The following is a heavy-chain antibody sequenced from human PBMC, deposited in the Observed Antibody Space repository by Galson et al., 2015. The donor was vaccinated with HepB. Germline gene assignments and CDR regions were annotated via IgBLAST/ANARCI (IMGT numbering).Heavy chain of an antibody. V-gene: IGHV1-69*13. CDR1: GGTFNDYA. D-gene: IGHD2-2*01. CDR3: ARGGICGRSTSCYRNLDY. J-gene: IGHJ4*02. CDR2: IIPIFGTT. Sequence: SVKVSCKASGGTFNDYAISWVRQAPGQGLEWMGGIIPIFGTTTYAQKFQGRATITADESTSTAYMELSSLRSEDTAVYHCARGGICGRSTSCYRNLDYWGQGTLVTVSS.